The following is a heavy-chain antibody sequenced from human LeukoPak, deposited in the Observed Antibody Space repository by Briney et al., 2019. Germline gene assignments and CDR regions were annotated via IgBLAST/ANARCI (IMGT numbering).Heavy chain of an antibody. J-gene: IGHJ4*02. V-gene: IGHV5-51*01. Sequence: GESLKISCKASCYSFTSYWIGWVRQLPQKGLEWMGXXLRGDSDTRYSTSFQGQVTISADKSIGTAYLQWSSLKASDTAMHYCASAYCSGGSCFSGFDYWGQGTLVTVSS. CDR3: ASAYCSGGSCFSGFDY. CDR2: XLRGDSDT. D-gene: IGHD2-15*01. CDR1: CYSFTSYW.